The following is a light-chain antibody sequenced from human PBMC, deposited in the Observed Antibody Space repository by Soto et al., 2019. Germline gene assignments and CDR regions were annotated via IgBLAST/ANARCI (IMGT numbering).Light chain of an antibody. J-gene: IGKJ4*01. CDR2: AAS. Sequence: DNQLTQSPSFLSASVGDRVTITCRASQGISSYLAWYQQQPGNAPKLLIYAASTLQSGVPSRFSGSGSGTEFTLTISSLQPEDFATYYCQQLNSYPLTSGGGTKVEIK. CDR3: QQLNSYPLT. V-gene: IGKV1-9*01. CDR1: QGISSY.